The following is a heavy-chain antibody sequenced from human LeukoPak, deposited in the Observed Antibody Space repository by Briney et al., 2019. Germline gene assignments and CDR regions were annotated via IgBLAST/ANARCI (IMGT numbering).Heavy chain of an antibody. J-gene: IGHJ4*02. V-gene: IGHV1-69*13. Sequence: SVKVSCKASGYTFTSYGISWVRQAPGQGLEWMGGIIPIFGTANYAQKFQGRVTITADESTSTAYMELSSLRSEDTAVYYCARDGSGYDYDYWGQGTLVTVSS. CDR3: ARDGSGYDYDY. D-gene: IGHD5-12*01. CDR2: IIPIFGTA. CDR1: GYTFTSYG.